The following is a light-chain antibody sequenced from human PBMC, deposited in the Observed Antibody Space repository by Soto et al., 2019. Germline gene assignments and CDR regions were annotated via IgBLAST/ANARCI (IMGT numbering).Light chain of an antibody. CDR2: DAT. CDR1: RTVGNF. CDR3: QQRYNWPPLT. Sequence: ESVLTQSPGTLSLSPGGRATLSCRASRTVGNFLAWYQQKPGQAPSLLIYDATHRATGIPARFSGSGSGTDFTLTISSLEPDDFGVYYCQQRYNWPPLTFGGGTKVDNK. J-gene: IGKJ4*01. V-gene: IGKV3-11*01.